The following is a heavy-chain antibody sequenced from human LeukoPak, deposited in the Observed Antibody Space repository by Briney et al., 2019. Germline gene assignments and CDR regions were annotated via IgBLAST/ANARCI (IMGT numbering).Heavy chain of an antibody. CDR2: INHSGST. Sequence: PSETLSLTCAVYGGSFSGYYWSWIRQPPGKGLEWIGEINHSGSTNYNPSLKSRGTISVDTSKNQFSLELSSVTAAGTAVYYCARGPYGSGSYYGYWGQGTLVIVSS. CDR1: GGSFSGYY. V-gene: IGHV4-34*01. D-gene: IGHD3-10*01. J-gene: IGHJ4*02. CDR3: ARGPYGSGSYYGY.